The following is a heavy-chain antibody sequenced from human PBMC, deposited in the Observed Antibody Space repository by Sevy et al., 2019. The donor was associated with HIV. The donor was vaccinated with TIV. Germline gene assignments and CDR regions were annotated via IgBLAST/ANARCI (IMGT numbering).Heavy chain of an antibody. Sequence: GGSLRLSCAASGFTFSSYAMHWVRQAPGKGLEGVAVISYDGSNKYYADSVKGRFTISRDNSKNTLYLQMNSLRAEDTAVYYCAGAVGARYYFDYWGQGTLVTVSS. J-gene: IGHJ4*02. CDR3: AGAVGARYYFDY. CDR2: ISYDGSNK. CDR1: GFTFSSYA. V-gene: IGHV3-30-3*01. D-gene: IGHD1-26*01.